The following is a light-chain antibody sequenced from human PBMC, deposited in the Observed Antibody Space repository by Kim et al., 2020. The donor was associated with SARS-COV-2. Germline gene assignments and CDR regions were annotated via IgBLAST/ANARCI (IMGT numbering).Light chain of an antibody. Sequence: AFVGDRGTVTCRASQGINNYLAWFQQKPGKVPRLLIYSASILQSGVSSRFSGSGSGTEFTLTISSLQPEEVASYYCQKYNGAPFSFGGGTKVDIK. J-gene: IGKJ4*01. CDR3: QKYNGAPFS. CDR2: SAS. V-gene: IGKV1-27*01. CDR1: QGINNY.